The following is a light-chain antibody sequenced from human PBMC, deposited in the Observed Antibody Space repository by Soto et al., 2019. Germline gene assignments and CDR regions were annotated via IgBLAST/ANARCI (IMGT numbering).Light chain of an antibody. CDR3: SSYTSTSTW. J-gene: IGLJ3*02. CDR2: EVS. V-gene: IGLV2-14*01. Sequence: QSALTQPASVSGSPGQSITISCTGTSSDVGGYNYVSWYQQHPGRAPKLMIYEVSSRPSGVSNRFSGSKSGNTASLTISGLQAEDEADYYCSSYTSTSTWFGGGTKVTVL. CDR1: SSDVGGYNY.